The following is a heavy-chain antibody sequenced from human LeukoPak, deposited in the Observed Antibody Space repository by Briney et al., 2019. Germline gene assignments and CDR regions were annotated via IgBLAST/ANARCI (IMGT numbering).Heavy chain of an antibody. CDR1: GFTFSAYW. D-gene: IGHD1-26*01. CDR2: IKDDGSDK. J-gene: IGHJ4*02. V-gene: IGHV3-7*01. CDR3: ARAAGGTSRDY. Sequence: GGSLRLSCAASGFTFSAYWMSWVRQAPGKGLEWVANIKDDGSDKYYVDSVKGRFTISRDNAKSSLYLQMNSLRDDDTAVYYCARAAGGTSRDYWGQGTLVTVSS.